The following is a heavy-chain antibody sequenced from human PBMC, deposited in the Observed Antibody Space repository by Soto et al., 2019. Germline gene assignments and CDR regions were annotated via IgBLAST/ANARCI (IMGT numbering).Heavy chain of an antibody. V-gene: IGHV3-30-3*01. CDR1: GFTFSSYA. CDR2: ISYDGSNK. J-gene: IGHJ6*02. D-gene: IGHD3-3*01. CDR3: ARGNFWSGYYHSAPYYYYGMDV. Sequence: GGSLRLSCAASGFTFSSYAMHWVRQAPGKGLEWVAVISYDGSNKYYADSVKGRFTISRDNSKNTLYLQMNSLRAEDTAVYYCARGNFWSGYYHSAPYYYYGMDVWGQGTTVTVSS.